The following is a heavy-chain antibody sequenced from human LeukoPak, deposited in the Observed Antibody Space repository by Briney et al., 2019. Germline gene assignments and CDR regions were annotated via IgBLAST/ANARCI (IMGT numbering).Heavy chain of an antibody. Sequence: GESLQISCKGSGYIFTTYWIGWVRQMPGKGLEWMGIIYPGDSDTIYSPSFQGQVTMSADKSISTAYVQWSSLKASDTAMYYCARQVSGARAPDYWGQGTLVTVSS. CDR3: ARQVSGARAPDY. CDR1: GYIFTTYW. J-gene: IGHJ4*02. V-gene: IGHV5-51*01. CDR2: IYPGDSDT. D-gene: IGHD1-26*01.